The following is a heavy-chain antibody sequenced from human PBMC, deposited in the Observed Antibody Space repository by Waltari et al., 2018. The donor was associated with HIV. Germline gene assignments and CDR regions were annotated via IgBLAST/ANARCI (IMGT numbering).Heavy chain of an antibody. CDR1: GSTFSNYG. CDR3: AWASDYVWGSYRHTSFDY. D-gene: IGHD3-16*02. V-gene: IGHV3-30*03. CDR2: MSYDGSNK. Sequence: VRLVEPGGGVGQPGSSLRLSCAASGSTFSNYGTPWVPQAPDKGVECVTIMSYDGSNKYYADSVMGRFTSYRDNSKNTLYLQMNSLRAEDTAMYYCAWASDYVWGSYRHTSFDYWGQGTLVTVSS. J-gene: IGHJ4*02.